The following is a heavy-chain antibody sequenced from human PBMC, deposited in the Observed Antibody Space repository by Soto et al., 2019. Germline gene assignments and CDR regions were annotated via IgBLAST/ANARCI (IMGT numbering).Heavy chain of an antibody. CDR1: GYSFISYW. V-gene: IGHV5-51*01. J-gene: IGHJ3*02. CDR3: ARIIGYCRNNDCSWTFDI. CDR2: FYPGDSTS. D-gene: IGHD2-2*03. Sequence: GESLKICCKTSGYSFISYWVAWVRQKPGKGLEWMGTFYPGDSTSTYSPSFQGQVTISVDKSISTAYLHLSSLKDSDTAMYYCARIIGYCRNNDCSWTFDIWGQGTMVTVSS.